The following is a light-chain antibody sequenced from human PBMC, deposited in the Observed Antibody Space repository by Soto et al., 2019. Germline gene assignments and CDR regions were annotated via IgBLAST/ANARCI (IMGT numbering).Light chain of an antibody. CDR3: QQRSDWPRT. J-gene: IGKJ1*01. V-gene: IGKV3-11*01. CDR1: ESVTSF. CDR2: DAS. Sequence: EIVLTQSPATLSLSPGEIATLSCRASESVTSFLAWYHQKPGQPPRLLIYDASNRATGISARFSGSGSGTDFPLTITSLEPEDFAVYYCQQRSDWPRTFGQGTKVE.